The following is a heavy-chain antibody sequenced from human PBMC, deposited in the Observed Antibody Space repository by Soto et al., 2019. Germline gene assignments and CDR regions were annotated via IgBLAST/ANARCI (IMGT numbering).Heavy chain of an antibody. J-gene: IGHJ4*02. CDR1: GYSFVNYW. D-gene: IGHD3-10*01. CDR2: ISIGDSNV. V-gene: IGHV5-51*01. Sequence: GVSLQISCKASGYSFVNYWIAWVRQMPGKCLEWMGLISIGDSNVRYSPSFQGQVTISADKSITTAYLQWSSLKASDTAMYYCARHEGYYGSPAAGLFDYWGQGTLVTVS. CDR3: ARHEGYYGSPAAGLFDY.